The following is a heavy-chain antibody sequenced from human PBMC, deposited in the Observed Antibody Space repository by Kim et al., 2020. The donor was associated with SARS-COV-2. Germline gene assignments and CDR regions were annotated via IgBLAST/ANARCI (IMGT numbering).Heavy chain of an antibody. D-gene: IGHD3-10*01. CDR2: ISYNGRNT. CDR1: GLTFDSSA. J-gene: IGHJ6*02. CDR3: ARGNYYESVSLSDYYNGMDV. V-gene: IGHV3-30-3*01. Sequence: GGSLRLSCAASGLTFDSSAMNWVRQAPGKGLEWVSAISYNGRNTDYADSVKGRFTISRDNSKSTLSLQMNSLRVEDTAVYYCARGNYYESVSLSDYYNGMDVWGQGTTVTVSS.